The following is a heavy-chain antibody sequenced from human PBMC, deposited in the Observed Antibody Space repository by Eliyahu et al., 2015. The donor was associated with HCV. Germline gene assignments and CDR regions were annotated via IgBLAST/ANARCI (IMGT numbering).Heavy chain of an antibody. CDR2: INSDGSST. V-gene: IGHV3-74*01. CDR3: AREGGGPVDDAFDI. CDR1: GFTFSSYW. Sequence: EVQLVESGGGLVQPGGSLRLSCAASGFTFSSYWMHWVRQAPGKGLVGVSRINSDGSSTSYADSVKGRFTISRDNAKNTLYLQMNSLRAEDTAVYYCAREGGGPVDDAFDIWGQGTMVTVSS. D-gene: IGHD3-16*01. J-gene: IGHJ3*02.